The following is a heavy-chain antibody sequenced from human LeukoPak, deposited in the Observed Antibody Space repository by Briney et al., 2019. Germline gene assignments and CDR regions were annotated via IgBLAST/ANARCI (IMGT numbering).Heavy chain of an antibody. CDR2: ISAYNGNT. Sequence: GASVKVSCKASGYTFTSYGISWVRQAPGQGLEWMGWISAYNGNTNYAQKLQGRVTMNTDTSTSTAYMELRSLRSDDTAVYYCARARSGSYHYYYYYMDVWGKGTTVTVSS. J-gene: IGHJ6*03. CDR1: GYTFTSYG. V-gene: IGHV1-18*01. CDR3: ARARSGSYHYYYYYMDV. D-gene: IGHD1-26*01.